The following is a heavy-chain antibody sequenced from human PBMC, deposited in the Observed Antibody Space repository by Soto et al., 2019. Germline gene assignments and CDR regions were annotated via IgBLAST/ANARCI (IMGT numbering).Heavy chain of an antibody. Sequence: EVQLVESGGNLVQPGGSLRLSCAASGFTFSSYAIHWVRQAPGKGLEYVSGISSSGDSKYYANSVKGRFTISRDNSKKSIYFNIGSVSAEDIVVYFYERATQCELLPACFEYCGQGTVVPGS. V-gene: IGHV3-64*01. D-gene: IGHD1-26*01. CDR2: ISSSGDSK. CDR1: GFTFSSYA. J-gene: IGHJ4*02. CDR3: ERATQCELLPACFEY.